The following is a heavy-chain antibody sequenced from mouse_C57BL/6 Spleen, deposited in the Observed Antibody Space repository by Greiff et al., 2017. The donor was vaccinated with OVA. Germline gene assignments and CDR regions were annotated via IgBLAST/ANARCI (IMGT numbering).Heavy chain of an antibody. CDR2: ISYDGSN. V-gene: IGHV3-6*01. J-gene: IGHJ3*01. CDR3: ARCYDYDWFAY. Sequence: EVQLQQSGPGLVKPSQSLSLTCSVTGYSITSGYYWNWIRQFPGNKLEWMGYISYDGSNNYNPSLKNRISITRDTSKNQFFLKLNSVTTEDTATYYCARCYDYDWFAYWGQRTLVTVSA. D-gene: IGHD2-4*01. CDR1: GYSITSGYY.